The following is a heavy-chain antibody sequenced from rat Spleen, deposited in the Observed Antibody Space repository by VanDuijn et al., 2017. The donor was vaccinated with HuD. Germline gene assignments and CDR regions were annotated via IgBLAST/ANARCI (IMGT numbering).Heavy chain of an antibody. J-gene: IGHJ2*01. CDR2: IWSGGNT. D-gene: IGHD1-12*01. CDR3: ARGPHMMPLDY. CDR1: GFSLTSYH. Sequence: QVQLKESGPGLMQPSQTLSLTCIVSGFSLTSYHVHWVRQSPGKGLEWMAVIWSGGNTDYNSAPKSRLSISRDTSKNQVFLKMNSLQSEDTTTYYCARGPHMMPLDYWGQGVMVTVSS. V-gene: IGHV2-45*01.